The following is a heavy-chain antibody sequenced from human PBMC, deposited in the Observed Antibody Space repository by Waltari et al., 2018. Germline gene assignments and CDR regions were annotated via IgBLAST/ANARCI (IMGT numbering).Heavy chain of an antibody. Sequence: QVQLVQSGAEVKKPGASVKVSCKASGYPFPSYGISWVRQAPGQGLEWMGWISAYNGNTNYAQKLQGRVTMTTDTSTSTAYMELRSLRSDDTAVYYCARGGYCTNGVCSPYYYYGMDVWGQGTTVTVSS. D-gene: IGHD2-8*01. V-gene: IGHV1-18*01. J-gene: IGHJ6*02. CDR1: GYPFPSYG. CDR2: ISAYNGNT. CDR3: ARGGYCTNGVCSPYYYYGMDV.